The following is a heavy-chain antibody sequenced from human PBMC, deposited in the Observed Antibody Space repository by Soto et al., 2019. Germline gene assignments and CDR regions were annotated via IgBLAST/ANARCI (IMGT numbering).Heavy chain of an antibody. Sequence: ASETLSLTCTVSGGAVGSTSYYWGWVRQPPGKGLEWIGSIYYSGSTYYNPSLKGRVAMSVDTSKNQVSLKLSPLTAADTAVYYCACQPRCTSTYCLGCDYYFHSWGQGTLVTVSS. J-gene: IGHJ4*02. CDR2: IYYSGST. CDR1: GGAVGSTSYY. CDR3: ACQPRCTSTYCLGCDYYFHS. D-gene: IGHD2-2*01. V-gene: IGHV4-39*01.